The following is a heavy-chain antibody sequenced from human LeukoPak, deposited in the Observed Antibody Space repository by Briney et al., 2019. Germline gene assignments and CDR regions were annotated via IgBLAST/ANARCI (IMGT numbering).Heavy chain of an antibody. D-gene: IGHD3-9*01. Sequence: GRSLRLSCAASGFSFSSYDMHWVRQAPGKGLEWVAVISYDGSNKYYADSVKGRFTISRDNTKNSLYLQMNSLRAEDTAVYYCASRYEVLTGMLADYYYAMDVWGQGTTVTVSS. CDR3: ASRYEVLTGMLADYYYAMDV. CDR1: GFSFSSYD. CDR2: ISYDGSNK. V-gene: IGHV3-30*03. J-gene: IGHJ6*02.